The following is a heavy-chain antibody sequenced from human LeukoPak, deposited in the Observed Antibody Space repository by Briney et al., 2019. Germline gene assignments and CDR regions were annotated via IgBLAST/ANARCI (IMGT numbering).Heavy chain of an antibody. V-gene: IGHV3-74*01. CDR1: GFTFSSYW. J-gene: IGHJ4*02. CDR3: ARSDGGFDY. CDR2: ITNDGSRT. D-gene: IGHD5-24*01. Sequence: GGSLRLSCAASGFTFSSYWMHWVRQAPGKGLVWVSHITNDGSRTSYADSVKGRFTISRDNAKNTVYLQMNSLRAEDTAVYYCARSDGGFDYWGQGTLVTVSA.